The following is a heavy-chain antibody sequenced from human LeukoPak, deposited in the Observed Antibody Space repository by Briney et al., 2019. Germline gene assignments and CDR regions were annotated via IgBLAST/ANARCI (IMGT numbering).Heavy chain of an antibody. Sequence: SETLSLTCTVSGRSISSFYWSWIRQPPGQGLEWLGYIYYTGSTNYNPSLKSRVTISVDTSKNQFSLKLSSVTAADTAVYYCASGWFGLRGAFDTWGQGTMVTVSS. J-gene: IGHJ3*02. CDR2: IYYTGST. D-gene: IGHD3-10*01. V-gene: IGHV4-59*08. CDR1: GRSISSFY. CDR3: ASGWFGLRGAFDT.